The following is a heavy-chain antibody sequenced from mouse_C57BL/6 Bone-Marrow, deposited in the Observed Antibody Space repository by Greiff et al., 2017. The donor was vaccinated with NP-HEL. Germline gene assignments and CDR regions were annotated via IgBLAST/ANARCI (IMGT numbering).Heavy chain of an antibody. CDR2: IYPSDSEP. CDR3: ARGRIATVVGPFAY. V-gene: IGHV1-61*01. D-gene: IGHD1-1*01. CDR1: GYTFTSYW. Sequence: QVQLQQPGSELVRPGSSVKLSCKASGYTFTSYWMDWVKQRPGQGLEWIGNIYPSDSEPHYTPKFKDKATLTVVKSSSTAYMQLSSLTSEDSAVYSCARGRIATVVGPFAYWGQGTLVTVSA. J-gene: IGHJ3*01.